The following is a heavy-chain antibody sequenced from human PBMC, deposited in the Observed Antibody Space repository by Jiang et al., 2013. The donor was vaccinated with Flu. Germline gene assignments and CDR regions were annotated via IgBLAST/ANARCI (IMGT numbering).Heavy chain of an antibody. D-gene: IGHD5/OR15-5a*01. CDR3: ARGDIVSAELGYYYYGLDV. J-gene: IGHJ6*02. CDR2: FYYSGST. CDR1: GGSISSDDYY. Sequence: GPGLVKPSETLSLTCAVSGGSISSDDYYWGWIRQPPGKGLDYIGSFYYSGSTEYNPSLKSRVTIRVDTSKSQFSLELKSVTAADTAVYYCARGDIVSAELGYYYYGLDVWGQGTTVSVSS. V-gene: IGHV4-39*07.